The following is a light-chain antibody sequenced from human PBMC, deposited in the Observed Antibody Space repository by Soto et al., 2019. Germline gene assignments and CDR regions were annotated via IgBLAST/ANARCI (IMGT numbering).Light chain of an antibody. V-gene: IGKV1D-13*01. J-gene: IGKJ5*01. Sequence: AIQLTQSPSSLSASVGDRVTITCRASQGISSALAWYQQKPGKAPKLLIYDASSLESGVPSRFSGSGSGTDFTLTISSLQPEDFATYYCQQFNNYAITFGQGTRLEIE. CDR1: QGISSA. CDR3: QQFNNYAIT. CDR2: DAS.